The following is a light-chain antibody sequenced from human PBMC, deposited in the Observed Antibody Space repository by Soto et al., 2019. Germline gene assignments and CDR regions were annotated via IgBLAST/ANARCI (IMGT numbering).Light chain of an antibody. CDR1: NIGSKS. Sequence: SYELTQPPSVSVAPGQTARITCGGHNIGSKSVHWYQQKPGQAPVLVVYDDSDRPSGIPERFSGSNSGNTATLTSSRVEAGDESDYYCQVWDSSSDHVVFGGGTKLTVL. V-gene: IGLV3-21*02. J-gene: IGLJ2*01. CDR3: QVWDSSSDHVV. CDR2: DDS.